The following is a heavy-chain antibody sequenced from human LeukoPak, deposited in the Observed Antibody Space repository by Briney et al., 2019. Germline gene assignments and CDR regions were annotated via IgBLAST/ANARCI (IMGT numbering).Heavy chain of an antibody. J-gene: IGHJ4*02. D-gene: IGHD5-18*01. CDR1: GFTFRSYG. V-gene: IGHV3-30*18. CDR2: IAYDGSNK. CDR3: AKDPSGYSYGNFDY. Sequence: GRSLRLSCAASGFTFRSYGLHWVRQAPGKGLEWVAAIAYDGSNKYDADAVKGRFTICINNSRNTLDLQMHSLSPEDTAVYYCAKDPSGYSYGNFDYWGQRTLVTVSS.